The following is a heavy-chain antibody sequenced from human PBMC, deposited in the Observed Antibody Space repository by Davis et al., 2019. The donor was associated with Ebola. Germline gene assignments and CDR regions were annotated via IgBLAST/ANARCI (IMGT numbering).Heavy chain of an antibody. D-gene: IGHD3-16*01. CDR1: GYTFTGYY. CDR2: INPNSGGT. Sequence: AASVKVSCKASGYTFTGYYMHWVRQAPGQGLEWMGWINPNSGGTNYAQKFQGWVTMTRDTPISTAYMELSRLRSDDTAVYYCARSIDRRMITFGGVISNNWFDPWGQGTLVTVSS. CDR3: ARSIDRRMITFGGVISNNWFDP. J-gene: IGHJ5*02. V-gene: IGHV1-2*04.